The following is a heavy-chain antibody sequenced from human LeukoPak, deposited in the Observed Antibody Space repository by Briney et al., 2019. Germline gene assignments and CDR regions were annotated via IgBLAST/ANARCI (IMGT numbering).Heavy chain of an antibody. D-gene: IGHD2-2*03. V-gene: IGHV3-21*01. J-gene: IGHJ3*02. CDR2: ISSSSSYI. Sequence: GGSLRLSCAASGFTFSTYDMSWVRQAPGKGLEWVSSISSSSSYIYYADSVKGRFTISRDNAKNSLYLQMNSLRAEDTAVYYCARGLTSQHWILDIVVVPAAKDAFDIWGQGTMVTVSS. CDR1: GFTFSTYD. CDR3: ARGLTSQHWILDIVVVPAAKDAFDI.